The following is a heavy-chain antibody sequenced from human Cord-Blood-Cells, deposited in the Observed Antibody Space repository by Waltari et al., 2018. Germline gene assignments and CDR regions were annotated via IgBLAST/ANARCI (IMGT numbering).Heavy chain of an antibody. CDR1: GFTVSSNY. D-gene: IGHD6-19*01. V-gene: IGHV3-53*01. CDR3: ATNMGAVAGTFDY. J-gene: IGHJ4*02. Sequence: EVQLVESGGGLIQPGGSLRLSCAASGFTVSSNYMSWVRQAPGKGLEGVSVIYSGGSTYYADSVKGRFTISRDNSKNTLYLQMNSLRAEDTAVYYCATNMGAVAGTFDYWGQGTLVTVSS. CDR2: IYSGGST.